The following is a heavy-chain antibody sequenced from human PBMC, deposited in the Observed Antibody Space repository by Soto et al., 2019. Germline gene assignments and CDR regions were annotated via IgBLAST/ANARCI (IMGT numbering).Heavy chain of an antibody. D-gene: IGHD3-3*01. J-gene: IGHJ6*02. Sequence: ASVKVSCKASGGTFSSYAISWVRQAPGQGLEWMGGIIPIFGTANYAQKFQGRVTITADESTSTAYMELSSLRSEDTAVYYCARDRFSDFWSGYVEPYYYYGMDVWGQGTTVTVS. CDR2: IIPIFGTA. V-gene: IGHV1-69*13. CDR3: ARDRFSDFWSGYVEPYYYYGMDV. CDR1: GGTFSSYA.